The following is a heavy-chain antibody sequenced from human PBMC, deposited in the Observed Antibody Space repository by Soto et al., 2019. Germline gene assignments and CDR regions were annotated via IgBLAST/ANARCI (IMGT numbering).Heavy chain of an antibody. CDR1: GYTFTSYD. J-gene: IGHJ3*02. CDR3: ASGINYYASGDDAFDI. CDR2: MNPNSGNT. V-gene: IGHV1-8*01. D-gene: IGHD3-10*01. Sequence: QVQLVQSGAEVKKPGASVKVSCKASGYTFTSYDINWVRQATGQGLEWMGWMNPNSGNTGYAQKFQGRVTMTRNTSISTAYMELSSLRSEDTAVYYCASGINYYASGDDAFDIWGQGTRVTVSS.